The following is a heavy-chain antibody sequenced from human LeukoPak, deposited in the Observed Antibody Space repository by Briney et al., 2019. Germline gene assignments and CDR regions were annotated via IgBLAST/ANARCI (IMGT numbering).Heavy chain of an antibody. Sequence: GGSLRLSCAASGFTFSSYAMSWVRQAPGKGLEWVSAISGSGGSTYYADSVKGRFTISRDNSKNTLYLQMNSLRAEDTAVYYCARDQGSSWLFDYWGQGTLVTVSS. V-gene: IGHV3-23*01. CDR2: ISGSGGST. J-gene: IGHJ4*02. CDR1: GFTFSSYA. D-gene: IGHD6-13*01. CDR3: ARDQGSSWLFDY.